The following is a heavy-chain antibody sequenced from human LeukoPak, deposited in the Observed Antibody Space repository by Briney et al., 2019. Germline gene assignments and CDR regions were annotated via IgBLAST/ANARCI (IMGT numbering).Heavy chain of an antibody. CDR3: ARARYGDSSALDY. Sequence: GGSLILSCAASGFTFSSYSMNWVRQAPGKGLEWVSSISSSSSYIYYADSVKGRFTISRDNAKNSPYLQMNSLRAEDTAVYYCARARYGDSSALDYWGQGTLVTVSS. CDR2: ISSSSSYI. V-gene: IGHV3-21*01. J-gene: IGHJ4*02. D-gene: IGHD4-17*01. CDR1: GFTFSSYS.